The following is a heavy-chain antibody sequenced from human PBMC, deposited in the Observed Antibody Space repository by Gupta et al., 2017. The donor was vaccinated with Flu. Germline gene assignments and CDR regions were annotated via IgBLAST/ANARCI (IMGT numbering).Heavy chain of an antibody. D-gene: IGHD5-12*01. CDR2: LSNDGTNK. J-gene: IGHJ5*02. CDR1: GHPFSRYD. V-gene: IGHV3-30*18. CDR3: AKGGGKLATPFDP. Sequence: QVQLVDSGGGVVQPGRSLRLSCAASGHPFSRYDMLWVRQAPGKRLGWVALLSNDGTNKYYTFSAKGRFTISRDNSENMLYLQMDTLTAADTAVYYCAKGGGKLATPFDPWGQGTLVIVS.